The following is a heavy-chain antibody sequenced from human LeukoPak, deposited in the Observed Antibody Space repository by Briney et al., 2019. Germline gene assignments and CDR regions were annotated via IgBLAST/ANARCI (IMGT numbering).Heavy chain of an antibody. CDR1: GFTFDDYA. CDR3: AKGYSSGWLYFDY. Sequence: GRSLRLSCAASGFTFDDYAMHWVRQAPGKGLEWVSGISWNSGSIGYADSVKGRFTISRDNAKNSLYLQMNSLRAEDTALYYCAKGYSSGWLYFDYWGRGTLVTVSS. V-gene: IGHV3-9*01. CDR2: ISWNSGSI. J-gene: IGHJ4*02. D-gene: IGHD6-19*01.